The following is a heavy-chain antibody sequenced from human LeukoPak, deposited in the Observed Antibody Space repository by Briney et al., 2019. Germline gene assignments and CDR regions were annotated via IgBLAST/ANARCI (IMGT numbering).Heavy chain of an antibody. CDR3: AKDLSGSSSWSS. Sequence: PGGSLRLSCAASGFTFDDYAMHWVRQAPGKGLEWVSGISWNSGGIGYADSVKGRFTISRDNAKNSLYLQMNSLRAEDTALYYCAKDLSGSSSWSSWGQGTLVTVSS. CDR2: ISWNSGGI. V-gene: IGHV3-9*01. CDR1: GFTFDDYA. J-gene: IGHJ5*02. D-gene: IGHD6-13*01.